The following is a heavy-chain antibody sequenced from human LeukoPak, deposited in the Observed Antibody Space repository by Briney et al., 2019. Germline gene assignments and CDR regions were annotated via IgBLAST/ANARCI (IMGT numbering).Heavy chain of an antibody. D-gene: IGHD4-17*01. CDR1: GRTFTNYY. CDR3: ARVNGDYVQWFDP. J-gene: IGHJ5*02. CDR2: INPSGGGT. V-gene: IGHV1-46*01. Sequence: GASVKVSCKASGRTFTNYYIHWVRQAPGQGPEWMGMINPSGGGTSYAQKFQGRVTMTRDTSTSTVYMELSSLRYEDTAVYYCARVNGDYVQWFDPWGQGTLVTVSS.